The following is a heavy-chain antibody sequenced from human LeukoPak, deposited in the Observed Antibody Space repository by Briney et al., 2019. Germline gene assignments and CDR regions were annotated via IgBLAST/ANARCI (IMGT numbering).Heavy chain of an antibody. CDR1: GASITSYY. V-gene: IGHV4-59*01. CDR3: ARDLGGVAARYFDY. Sequence: SETLSLTCTVSGASITSYYWSWIRQPPGKALEWIGYIYYSGSTNYNPSLKSRVTISVDTSKNQFSLKLSSVTAADTAVYYCARDLGGVAARYFDYWGQGTLVTVSS. CDR2: IYYSGST. D-gene: IGHD2-15*01. J-gene: IGHJ4*02.